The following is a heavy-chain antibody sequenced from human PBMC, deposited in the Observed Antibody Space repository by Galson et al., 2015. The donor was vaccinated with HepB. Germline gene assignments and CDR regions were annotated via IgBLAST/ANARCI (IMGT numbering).Heavy chain of an antibody. J-gene: IGHJ4*02. CDR3: ARYGKSLGYCSGGSCYGVTPPYYFDY. D-gene: IGHD2-15*01. Sequence: ETLSLTCTVSGGSISSHYWSWIRQPPGKGLEWIGYIYYSGSTNYNPSLKSRVTISVDTSKNQFSLKLSSVTAADTAVYYCARYGKSLGYCSGGSCYGVTPPYYFDYWGQGTLVTVSS. CDR2: IYYSGST. V-gene: IGHV4-59*11. CDR1: GGSISSHY.